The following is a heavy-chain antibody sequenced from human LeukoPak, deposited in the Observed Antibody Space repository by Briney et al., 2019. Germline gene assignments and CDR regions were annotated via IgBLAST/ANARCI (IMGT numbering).Heavy chain of an antibody. J-gene: IGHJ3*02. CDR1: GFTVSSNY. CDR3: ARGPRGLYGDACDI. Sequence: GGSLRLSCATSGFTVSSNYMSWVRQAPGKGLEWVSVIYSGGSTYYADSVKGRFTISRDNSKNTLYLQMSSLRAEDTAVYYCARGPRGLYGDACDIWGQGTMVTVSS. V-gene: IGHV3-53*01. D-gene: IGHD4-17*01. CDR2: IYSGGST.